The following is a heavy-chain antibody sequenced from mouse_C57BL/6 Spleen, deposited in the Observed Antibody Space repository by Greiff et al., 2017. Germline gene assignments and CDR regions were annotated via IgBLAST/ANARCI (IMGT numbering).Heavy chain of an antibody. V-gene: IGHV1-22*01. CDR3: ARKDYGSSYTFAY. J-gene: IGHJ3*01. CDR2: INPNNGGP. CDR1: GYTFTDYN. D-gene: IGHD1-1*01. Sequence: EVQLQQSGPELVKPGASVKMSCKASGYTFTDYNMPWVKQSHGKSLEWIGYINPNNGGPSYNQKFKGKATLTVNKSSSTAYMALRSLTSEDSAVYYCARKDYGSSYTFAYWGQGTLVTVSA.